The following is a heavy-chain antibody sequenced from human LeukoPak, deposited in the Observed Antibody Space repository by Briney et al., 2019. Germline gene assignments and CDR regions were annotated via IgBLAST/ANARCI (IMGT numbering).Heavy chain of an antibody. CDR2: ISAYNGNT. D-gene: IGHD2-21*02. CDR3: ARGKTTVYCGGDCYAFDY. V-gene: IGHV1-18*01. CDR1: GYTFTSYG. Sequence: ASVKVSCKASGYTFTSYGTSWVRQAPGQGLEWMGWISAYNGNTNYAQKLQGRVTMTSDTSISTAYMELSRLRSDDTAMYYCARGKTTVYCGGDCYAFDYWGQGSLVTVSS. J-gene: IGHJ4*02.